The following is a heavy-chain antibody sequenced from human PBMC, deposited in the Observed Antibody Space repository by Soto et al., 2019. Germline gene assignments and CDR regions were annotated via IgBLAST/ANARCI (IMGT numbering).Heavy chain of an antibody. CDR3: ARAQNLEMATP. J-gene: IGHJ4*02. CDR1: GYKFTSYA. V-gene: IGHV1-3*01. D-gene: IGHD5-12*01. CDR2: INAGNGNT. Sequence: GASVKVSCKASGYKFTSYAMHWLRQAPGQRLEWMGWINAGNGNTKYSQKFQDRVTITMDTSASTAYMELSSLRSEDTAVYYCARAQNLEMATPWGQGTLVTVSS.